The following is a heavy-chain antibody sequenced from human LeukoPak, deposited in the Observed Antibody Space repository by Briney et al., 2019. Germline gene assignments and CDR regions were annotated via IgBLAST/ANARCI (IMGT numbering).Heavy chain of an antibody. CDR3: ARDLHIPDSSSWYARGPGYYYGMDV. Sequence: SETLSLTCTVSGGSISSGDYYWSRIRQPPGKGLERIGYIYYSGSTYYNPSLKSRVTISVDTSKNQFSLKLSSVTAADTAVYYCARDLHIPDSSSWYARGPGYYYGMDVWGQGTTVTVSS. CDR1: GGSISSGDYY. CDR2: IYYSGST. J-gene: IGHJ6*02. D-gene: IGHD6-13*01. V-gene: IGHV4-30-4*01.